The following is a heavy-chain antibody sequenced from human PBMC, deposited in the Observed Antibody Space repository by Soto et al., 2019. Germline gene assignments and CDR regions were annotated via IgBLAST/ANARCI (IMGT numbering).Heavy chain of an antibody. V-gene: IGHV1-69*01. D-gene: IGHD6-13*01. J-gene: IGHJ1*01. CDR3: ARVGHGSSSNH. CDR2: INTIFGIT. CDR1: GGTFNNYG. Sequence: QVQLVQSGAEVKKPGSSVKVSCRASGGTFNNYGVTWVRQAPGQGLERVGGINTIFGITNYAQNLEGRVTITADESTTTVHMEMTSLTADDTAVYFCARVGHGSSSNHWGQGTLVTVSS.